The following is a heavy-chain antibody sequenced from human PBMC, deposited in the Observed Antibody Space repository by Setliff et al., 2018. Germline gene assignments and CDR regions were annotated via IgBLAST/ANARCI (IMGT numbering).Heavy chain of an antibody. CDR1: GGTFSSYG. V-gene: IGHV1-69*13. CDR3: ARGAAAGYYFDY. CDR2: IIPIFGTA. Sequence: GASVKVSCKASGGTFSSYGISWVRQAPGQGLEWMGGIIPIFGTANYAQKFQGRVTITADESTSTAYMELSSLRSEDTAVCYCARGAAAGYYFDYWGQGTLVTVS. D-gene: IGHD6-13*01. J-gene: IGHJ4*02.